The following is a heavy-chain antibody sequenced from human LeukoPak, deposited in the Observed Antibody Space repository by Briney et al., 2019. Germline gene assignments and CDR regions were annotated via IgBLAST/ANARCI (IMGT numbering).Heavy chain of an antibody. Sequence: PGGSLRLSCAASGFTFSSYGMSWVRQAPGKGLEWVSVISGSGDRTYYADSVKGRFTISRDNSKNTLYLQMNSLRAEDTAVYYCASDYFDRTGYYGFIYWGQGSLVTISS. V-gene: IGHV3-23*01. CDR2: ISGSGDRT. CDR3: ASDYFDRTGYYGFIY. D-gene: IGHD3-22*01. J-gene: IGHJ4*02. CDR1: GFTFSSYG.